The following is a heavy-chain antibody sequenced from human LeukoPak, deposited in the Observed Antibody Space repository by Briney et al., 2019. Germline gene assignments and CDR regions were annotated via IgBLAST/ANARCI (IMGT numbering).Heavy chain of an antibody. Sequence: GGSLRLSCAASGFTFNIDVMHWGRQAPGKGLEWGTFISYDGRDKYYADSVKGRFTISRDNSKNTLYLQMNSLRAEDSAVYYCAKDQRENYYYYMDVWGKGTTVTVSS. CDR3: AKDQRENYYYYMDV. J-gene: IGHJ6*03. D-gene: IGHD1-26*01. V-gene: IGHV3-30*18. CDR1: GFTFNIDV. CDR2: ISYDGRDK.